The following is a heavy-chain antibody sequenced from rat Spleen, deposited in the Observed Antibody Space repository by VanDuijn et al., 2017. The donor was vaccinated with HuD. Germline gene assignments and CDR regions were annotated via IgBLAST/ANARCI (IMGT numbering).Heavy chain of an antibody. Sequence: EVQLVESGGGLVQPGGSLKLSCVASGFTFNNYWMTWIRQAPGKGLEWVASITNASGRTYYPDSVKGRFTISRDTAQNTLYLQMNSLRSEDTATYYFARGGFFRFWGQGVMVTVSS. D-gene: IGHD1-6*01. CDR3: ARGGFFRF. CDR2: ITNASGRT. CDR1: GFTFNNYW. J-gene: IGHJ2*01. V-gene: IGHV5-31*01.